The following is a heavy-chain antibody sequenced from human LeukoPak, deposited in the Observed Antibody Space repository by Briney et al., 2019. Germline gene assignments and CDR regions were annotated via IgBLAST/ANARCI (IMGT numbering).Heavy chain of an antibody. J-gene: IGHJ5*02. D-gene: IGHD1-26*01. CDR3: ARRLGGGSLRDWFDP. V-gene: IGHV4-59*01. CDR1: GGSISNYY. CDR2: IYDSGST. Sequence: SETLSLTCTVSGGSISNYYWNWIRQPPGKELEWIGYIYDSGSTNYNPSLKSRVTISVDTSKNQFSLKLNSVTAADTAVYYCARRLGGGSLRDWFDPWGQGTLLTVSS.